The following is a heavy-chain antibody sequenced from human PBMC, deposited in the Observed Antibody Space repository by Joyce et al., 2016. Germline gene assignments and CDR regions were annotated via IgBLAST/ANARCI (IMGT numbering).Heavy chain of an antibody. V-gene: IGHV3-7*03. D-gene: IGHD4/OR15-4a*01. J-gene: IGHJ5*02. CDR1: GFTFSNYW. Sequence: EVQLVESGGGLVQPGGSLRLSCAASGFTFSNYWMNWVRQAPGKGLEWVASIKQDGRGQFYVDSGKGRVAISRDNTKNSLFLHMNSLGAEDTAVYYCTRSMCSVNWFDPWGQGTLVTVSA. CDR3: TRSMCSVNWFDP. CDR2: IKQDGRGQ.